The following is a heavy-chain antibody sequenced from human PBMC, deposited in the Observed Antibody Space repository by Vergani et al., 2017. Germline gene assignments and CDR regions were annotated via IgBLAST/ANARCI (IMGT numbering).Heavy chain of an antibody. V-gene: IGHV3-66*02. CDR3: ARVVTDYYTDSGLYVGFYFDS. Sequence: EVQLVESGGGLVKPGGSLRLSCAASGFTFSNAWMSWVRQAPGKGLEWVSIIYSGGITYYADSVKGRFTISRDISKNTLHLQLNSLRAEDTAVYYCARVVTDYYTDSGLYVGFYFDSWGQGTLVTVSS. CDR1: GFTFSNAW. D-gene: IGHD5-12*01. CDR2: IYSGGIT. J-gene: IGHJ4*02.